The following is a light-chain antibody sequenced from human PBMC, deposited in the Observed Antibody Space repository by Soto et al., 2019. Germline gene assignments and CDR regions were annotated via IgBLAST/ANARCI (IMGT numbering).Light chain of an antibody. CDR3: QSYDSSLSAV. J-gene: IGLJ7*01. V-gene: IGLV1-40*01. CDR1: SSNIGAGYD. Sequence: QAVVTQPPSVFGAPGQRVTISCTGSSSNIGAGYDVHWYQQLPGTAPKLLIYGNSNRPSGVPDRFSGSKSGTSASLAITGLQAEDEADYYCQSYDSSLSAVFGGGTQLTVL. CDR2: GNS.